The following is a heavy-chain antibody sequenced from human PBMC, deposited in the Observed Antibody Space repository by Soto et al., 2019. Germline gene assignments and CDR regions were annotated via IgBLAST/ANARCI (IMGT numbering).Heavy chain of an antibody. Sequence: SETLSLTCTVSGGSISSSSYYWGWIRQPPGKGLEWIGSIYYSGSTYYNPSLKSRVTISVDTSKNQFSLKLSSVTAADTAVYYCARLHRSIAAAGTSYYYYGMDVWGQGTTVTVSS. D-gene: IGHD6-13*01. CDR1: GGSISSSSYY. V-gene: IGHV4-39*01. J-gene: IGHJ6*02. CDR2: IYYSGST. CDR3: ARLHRSIAAAGTSYYYYGMDV.